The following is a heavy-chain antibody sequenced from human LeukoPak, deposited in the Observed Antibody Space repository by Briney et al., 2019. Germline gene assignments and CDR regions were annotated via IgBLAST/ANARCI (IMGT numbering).Heavy chain of an antibody. CDR1: GYTFTSYY. D-gene: IGHD1-26*01. J-gene: IGHJ6*03. CDR2: INPNSGGT. CDR3: ARDGDLRWELLLGYYYYMDV. Sequence: ASVKVSCKASGYTFTSYYMHWVRQAPGQGLEWVGWINPNSGGTNYAQKFQGRVTMTRDTSISTAYMELSRLRSDDTAVYYCARDGDLRWELLLGYYYYMDVWGKGTTVTISS. V-gene: IGHV1-2*02.